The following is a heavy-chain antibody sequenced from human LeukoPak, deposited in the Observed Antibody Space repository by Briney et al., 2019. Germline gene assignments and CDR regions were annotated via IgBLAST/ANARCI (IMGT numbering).Heavy chain of an antibody. J-gene: IGHJ4*02. V-gene: IGHV3-21*04. D-gene: IGHD3-22*01. CDR1: GFNFSTYT. CDR3: ARDLGYYDSSGYNEAYYFDY. Sequence: GGSLRLSCAASGFNFSTYTMNWVRQAPGKGLEWVSSISSSSYIYYADAVKGRFAISRDNAKNSLYLQMNSLRADDTAVYYCARDLGYYDSSGYNEAYYFDYWGQGTLVTVSS. CDR2: ISSSSYI.